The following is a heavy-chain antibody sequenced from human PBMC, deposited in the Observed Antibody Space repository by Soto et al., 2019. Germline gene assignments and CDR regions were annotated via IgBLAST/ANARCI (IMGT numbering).Heavy chain of an antibody. Sequence: QLHLVQSGAVVKKPGASVTVSCSASGYPVTAYYMHWVRQAPGRGLEWMGGINPATGAAKYTQTVRGRVTMTGNTSRSTVFMELSGLTSEDAAVFYCEGGVGVGVAGSAAFDMWGQGTLVTVSS. V-gene: IGHV1-2*02. D-gene: IGHD3-3*01. J-gene: IGHJ3*02. CDR3: EGGVGVGVAGSAAFDM. CDR1: GYPVTAYY. CDR2: INPATGAA.